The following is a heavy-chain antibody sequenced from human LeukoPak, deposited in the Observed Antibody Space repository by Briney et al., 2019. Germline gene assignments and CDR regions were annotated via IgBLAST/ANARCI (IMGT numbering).Heavy chain of an antibody. J-gene: IGHJ6*02. V-gene: IGHV3-33*01. Sequence: GRSLRLSCAPSGFTFSSYGMHWVRQAPGKGLEWVAVICYDGSNKYYADSVKGRFTISRDNSKNTLYLQMNSLRAEDTAVYYCARGYCSGGSCYDDEYYYYYYGMDVWGQGTTVTVSS. CDR1: GFTFSSYG. CDR3: ARGYCSGGSCYDDEYYYYYYGMDV. CDR2: ICYDGSNK. D-gene: IGHD2-15*01.